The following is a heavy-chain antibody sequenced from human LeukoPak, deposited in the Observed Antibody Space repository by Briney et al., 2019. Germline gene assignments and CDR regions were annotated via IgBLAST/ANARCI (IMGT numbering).Heavy chain of an antibody. D-gene: IGHD2-2*01. CDR2: IYPGDSDT. V-gene: IGHV5-51*01. Sequence: GESLKISCKGSGYSFTSYWTGWVRQMPGKGLEWMGIIYPGDSDTRYSPSFQGQVTISADKSISTAYLQWSSLKASDTAMYYCARRACSSTSCSPYYYYMDVWGKGTTVTVSS. J-gene: IGHJ6*03. CDR1: GYSFTSYW. CDR3: ARRACSSTSCSPYYYYMDV.